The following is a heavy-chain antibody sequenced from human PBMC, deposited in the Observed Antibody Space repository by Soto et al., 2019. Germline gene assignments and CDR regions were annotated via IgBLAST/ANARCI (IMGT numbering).Heavy chain of an antibody. CDR1: GYSFTSYW. CDR3: AIVRGYSYGYWFGMDV. Sequence: GESLKLSCKGSGYSFTSYWISWVRQMPGKGLEWMRRIDPSDSYTNYIPSFQGHVTISADKSISTAYLQWSSLKASDTAMYYCAIVRGYSYGYWFGMDVWGQGTTVTVSS. CDR2: IDPSDSYT. V-gene: IGHV5-10-1*01. D-gene: IGHD5-18*01. J-gene: IGHJ6*02.